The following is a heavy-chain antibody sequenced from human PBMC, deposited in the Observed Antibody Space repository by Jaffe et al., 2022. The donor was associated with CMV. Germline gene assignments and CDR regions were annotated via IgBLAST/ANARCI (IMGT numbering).Heavy chain of an antibody. CDR2: ISAYNGNT. CDR3: ARSYSGYSSSWSWGPDYYYYYMDV. V-gene: IGHV1-18*04. J-gene: IGHJ6*03. CDR1: GYTFTSYG. Sequence: QVQLVQSGAEVKKPGASVKVSCKASGYTFTSYGISWVRQAPGQGLEWMGWISAYNGNTNYAQKLQGRVTMTTDTSTSTAYMELRSLRSDDTAVYYCARSYSGYSSSWSWGPDYYYYYMDVWGKGTTVTVSS. D-gene: IGHD6-13*01.